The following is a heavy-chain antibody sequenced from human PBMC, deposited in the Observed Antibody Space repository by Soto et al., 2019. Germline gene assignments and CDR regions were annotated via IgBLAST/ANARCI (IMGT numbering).Heavy chain of an antibody. V-gene: IGHV1-24*01. CDR1: GYTLTELS. Sequence: ASVKVSCKVSGYTLTELSMHWVRQAPGKGLEWMGGFDPEDGETFYAQKFQGRVTMTEATSTDTAYMELSSLRSEDTAVYYCATTPPVATITFDFDYWGQGTLVTVSS. CDR2: FDPEDGET. CDR3: ATTPPVATITFDFDY. D-gene: IGHD5-12*01. J-gene: IGHJ4*02.